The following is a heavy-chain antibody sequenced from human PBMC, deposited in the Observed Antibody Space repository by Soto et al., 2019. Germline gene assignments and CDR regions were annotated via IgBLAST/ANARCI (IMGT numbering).Heavy chain of an antibody. J-gene: IGHJ3*02. CDR3: AKLGRLRFLEWFQTRDAFDI. CDR2: ISYDGSNK. CDR1: GFTFSSYG. Sequence: GGSLRLSCAASGFTFSSYGMHWVRQAPGKGLEWVAVISYDGSNKYYADSVKGRFAISRDNSKNTPYLQMNSLRAEDTAVYYCAKLGRLRFLEWFQTRDAFDIWGQGTMVTVSS. D-gene: IGHD3-3*01. V-gene: IGHV3-30*18.